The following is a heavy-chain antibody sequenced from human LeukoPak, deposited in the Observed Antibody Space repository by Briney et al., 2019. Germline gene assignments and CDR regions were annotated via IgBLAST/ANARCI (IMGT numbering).Heavy chain of an antibody. CDR1: GYSFIAYF. V-gene: IGHV1-2*02. CDR3: ARDRYTSSWTAAFDF. CDR2: INPSNGGT. D-gene: IGHD6-13*01. Sequence: GASVKVSCKASGYSFIAYFIHWMRQAPGQGPEWMGWINPSNGGTKYAQNFQGRVTVTWDTSMSTAYMELISLRSDDTAVYYCARDRYTSSWTAAFDFWGQGTLVTVSS. J-gene: IGHJ4*02.